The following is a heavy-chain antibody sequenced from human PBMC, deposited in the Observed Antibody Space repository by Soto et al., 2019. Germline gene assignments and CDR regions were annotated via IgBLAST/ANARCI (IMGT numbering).Heavy chain of an antibody. D-gene: IGHD3-9*01. CDR2: ISYDGSNK. CDR1: GFTFSSYA. V-gene: IGHV3-30-3*01. J-gene: IGHJ4*02. CDR3: ARDAVLRYFDWSMGVQYYFDY. Sequence: PGGSLRLSCAASGFTFSSYAMHWVRQAPGKGLEWVAVISYDGSNKYYADSVKGRFTIPRDNSKNTLYLQMNSLRAEDTAVYYCARDAVLRYFDWSMGVQYYFDYWGQRTLVTVS.